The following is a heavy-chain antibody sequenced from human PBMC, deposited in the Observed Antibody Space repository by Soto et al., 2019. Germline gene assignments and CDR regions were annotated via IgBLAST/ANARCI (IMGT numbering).Heavy chain of an antibody. CDR3: ARDSAVVTATISYFDH. V-gene: IGHV3-33*01. Sequence: HPGGSLRLSCAASGFTFSSYGMHWVRQAPGKGLEWVAVIWYDGSNKYYADSVKGRFTISRDNSKHTLYLQMNSLRAEDTAVYYCARDSAVVTATISYFDHWGQGTLVTVSS. D-gene: IGHD2-15*01. CDR1: GFTFSSYG. CDR2: IWYDGSNK. J-gene: IGHJ4*02.